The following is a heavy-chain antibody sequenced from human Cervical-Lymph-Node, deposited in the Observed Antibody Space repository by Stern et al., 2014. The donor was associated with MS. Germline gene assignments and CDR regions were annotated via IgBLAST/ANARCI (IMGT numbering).Heavy chain of an antibody. CDR1: GYTFTSYW. CDR2: IFPGGSDI. J-gene: IGHJ4*02. CDR3: ARQRYFDY. Sequence: EVQLVQSGPEVKRPGEALKISCQASGYTFTSYWIGGGRPMPGKGLEWIAIIFPGGSDIRYSPSFQGQVTISADKSSSTAYLQWNNLKASDTAIYYCARQRYFDYWGQGTLVTVSS. V-gene: IGHV5-51*01.